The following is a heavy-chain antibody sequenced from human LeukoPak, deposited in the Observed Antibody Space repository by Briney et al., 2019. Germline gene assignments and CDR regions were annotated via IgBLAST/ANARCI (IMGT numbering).Heavy chain of an antibody. Sequence: GGSLRLSCAASGFTFRTYSMNWVRQAPGKGLEWVSYLSSSSSTIFYADSVKGRFTISRDNAKNSLYLQMNSLRAEDTAVYYCARDAYGSGHCSGGNREGFDYWGQGTLVTVSS. D-gene: IGHD2-15*01. CDR3: ARDAYGSGHCSGGNREGFDY. V-gene: IGHV3-48*01. CDR1: GFTFRTYS. J-gene: IGHJ4*02. CDR2: LSSSSSTI.